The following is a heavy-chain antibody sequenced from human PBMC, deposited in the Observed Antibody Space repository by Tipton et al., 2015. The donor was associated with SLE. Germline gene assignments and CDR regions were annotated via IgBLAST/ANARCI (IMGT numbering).Heavy chain of an antibody. J-gene: IGHJ5*02. CDR3: TMVVDYDLNWFDP. Sequence: SLRLSCAASGFTFSSYGMHWVRQAPGKGLEWVAVISYDGSNKYYADSVKGRFTISRDNSKNTLYLQMNSLRTEDTAVYYCTMVVDYDLNWFDPWGQGTLATVSS. CDR2: ISYDGSNK. D-gene: IGHD2-21*01. CDR1: GFTFSSYG. V-gene: IGHV3-30*03.